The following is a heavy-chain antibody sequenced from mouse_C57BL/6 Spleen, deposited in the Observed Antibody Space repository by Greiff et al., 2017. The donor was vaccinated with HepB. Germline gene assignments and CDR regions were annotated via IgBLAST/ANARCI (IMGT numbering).Heavy chain of an antibody. V-gene: IGHV2-2*01. D-gene: IGHD1-1*01. CDR3: AAHYYGSSYWFAY. Sequence: VKLMESGPGLVQPSQSLSITCTVSGFSLTSYGVHWVRQSPGKGLEWLGVIWSGGSTDYNAAFISRLSISKDNSKSQVFFKMNSLQADDTAIYYCAAHYYGSSYWFAYWGQGTLVTVSA. J-gene: IGHJ3*01. CDR2: IWSGGST. CDR1: GFSLTSYG.